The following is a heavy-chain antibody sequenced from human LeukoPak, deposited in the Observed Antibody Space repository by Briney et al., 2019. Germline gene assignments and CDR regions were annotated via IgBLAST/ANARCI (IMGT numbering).Heavy chain of an antibody. Sequence: SETLSLTCTVSGGSISSYYWSWIRQPPGKGLEWIGYIYYSGSTNYNPSLKSRVTISVDTSRKQFFLKLSSVTAADTAVYYCARDRVVTPYYFDYWGQGTLVTVSS. J-gene: IGHJ4*02. CDR3: ARDRVVTPYYFDY. CDR1: GGSISSYY. V-gene: IGHV4-59*12. D-gene: IGHD4-23*01. CDR2: IYYSGST.